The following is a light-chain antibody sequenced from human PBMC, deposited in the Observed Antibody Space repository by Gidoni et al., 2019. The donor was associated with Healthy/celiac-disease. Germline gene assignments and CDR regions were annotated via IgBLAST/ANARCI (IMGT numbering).Light chain of an antibody. Sequence: DIVFTQSPGTLSLSPWERATLSCRASQSVSSSYLAWYQQKPGQAPRLLIYGASSRATGIPDRLSGSGSGKDLTITISRLEHEDFAVYYCQQYGSSNWTLGQXTKVEIK. CDR2: GAS. CDR3: QQYGSSNWT. CDR1: QSVSSSY. V-gene: IGKV3-20*01. J-gene: IGKJ1*01.